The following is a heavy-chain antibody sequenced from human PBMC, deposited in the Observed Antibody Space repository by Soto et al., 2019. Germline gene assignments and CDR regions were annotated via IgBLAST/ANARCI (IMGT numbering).Heavy chain of an antibody. J-gene: IGHJ6*02. CDR1: GFTFSSYA. Sequence: QVQLVEFGGGVVQPGRSLRLSCAASGFTFSSYAMHWVRQAPDKGLEWVAVISYDGSNKYYADSVKGRFTISRDNSKNTLYLQMNSLTAEDTAVYYCARDPKTSYSSSWYRANDPYYYFSGMDVWGQGTTVTVSS. D-gene: IGHD6-13*01. V-gene: IGHV3-30-3*01. CDR2: ISYDGSNK. CDR3: ARDPKTSYSSSWYRANDPYYYFSGMDV.